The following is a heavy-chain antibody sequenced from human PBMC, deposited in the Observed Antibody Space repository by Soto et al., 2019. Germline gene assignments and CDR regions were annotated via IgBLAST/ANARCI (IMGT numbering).Heavy chain of an antibody. D-gene: IGHD1-26*01. J-gene: IGHJ5*02. Sequence: EVQLLESGGGLVQPGGSLRLSCAASGFTFSSYAMSWVRQAPGKGLEWVSAISGSGGITYYADSVKGRFTISRDNSKNTLYLQMNSLRAEDTAVYYCAKDLVGSTTGAWFDPWGQGTLVTVSS. CDR3: AKDLVGSTTGAWFDP. CDR2: ISGSGGIT. CDR1: GFTFSSYA. V-gene: IGHV3-23*01.